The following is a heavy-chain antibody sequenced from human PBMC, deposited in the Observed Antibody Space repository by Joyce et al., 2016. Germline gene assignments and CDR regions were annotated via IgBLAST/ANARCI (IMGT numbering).Heavy chain of an antibody. D-gene: IGHD5-24*01. Sequence: QVQLVQSGPELKMPGASVRVSCKASGYTFTSYGISWVRQAPGQGLECMGWISASNGNTKYAQKFQGRVTMTTDTSTSTVHMEVRSLKSDDTAVYYCARGGDGYNPWFFDLWGRGTLVTVSS. CDR2: ISASNGNT. J-gene: IGHJ2*01. CDR1: GYTFTSYG. CDR3: ARGGDGYNPWFFDL. V-gene: IGHV1-18*04.